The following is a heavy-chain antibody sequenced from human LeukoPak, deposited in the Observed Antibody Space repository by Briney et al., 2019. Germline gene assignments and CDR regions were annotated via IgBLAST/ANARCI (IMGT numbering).Heavy chain of an antibody. Sequence: PSETLSLTCTVSGGSISNYYWSWIRQPPGKGLEWIGYIYHSGSTNYNPSLKSRVTISVDTSKNQLSRKLSSVTAADTAVYYCARHRFVAARPNFDYWGQGTLVTVSS. J-gene: IGHJ4*02. V-gene: IGHV4-59*01. CDR1: GGSISNYY. D-gene: IGHD6-6*01. CDR2: IYHSGST. CDR3: ARHRFVAARPNFDY.